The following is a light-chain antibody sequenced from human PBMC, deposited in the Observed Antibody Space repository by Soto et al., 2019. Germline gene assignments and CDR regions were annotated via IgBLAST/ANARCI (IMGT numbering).Light chain of an antibody. Sequence: EIVLTQSRGTLSLSPGERATLSCRASQSVSSSYLAWYQQKPGQAPRLLIYGASSRATGIPDRFSGSGSGTDFTLTISRLEPEYFAVYYCQQYGSSLFFGPGTKVDIK. CDR3: QQYGSSLF. CDR2: GAS. V-gene: IGKV3-20*01. CDR1: QSVSSSY. J-gene: IGKJ3*01.